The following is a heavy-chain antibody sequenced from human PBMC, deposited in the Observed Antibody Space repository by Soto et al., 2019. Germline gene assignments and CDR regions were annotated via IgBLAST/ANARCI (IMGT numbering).Heavy chain of an antibody. J-gene: IGHJ4*01. D-gene: IGHD2-15*01. CDR2: INSDGSTT. Sequence: GALRLSCAASGFTFTTYWMHWVRQAPGKGLVWVSRINSDGSTTNYADSVKGRFTISRDNAKNTLYLQMNSLRAEDTAVYYCTSGGNSHLFDYWGQGALVTVSS. CDR3: TSGGNSHLFDY. V-gene: IGHV3-74*01. CDR1: GFTFTTYW.